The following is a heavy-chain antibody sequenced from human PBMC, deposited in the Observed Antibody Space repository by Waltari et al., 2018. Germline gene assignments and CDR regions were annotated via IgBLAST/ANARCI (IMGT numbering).Heavy chain of an antibody. CDR1: EFTFSSYA. Sequence: EVPLLESGGGLVQPGGSLRLSCAATEFTFSSYAMNWVRQAPGKGVEWGSTMRGSGRNTDYADSVKGRFTISRDNSKNTLYLKMNSLRAEDTAVYYWAKDPAGAYYFEYWGQGTLVTVSS. D-gene: IGHD6-19*01. CDR2: MRGSGRNT. V-gene: IGHV3-23*01. J-gene: IGHJ4*02. CDR3: AKDPAGAYYFEY.